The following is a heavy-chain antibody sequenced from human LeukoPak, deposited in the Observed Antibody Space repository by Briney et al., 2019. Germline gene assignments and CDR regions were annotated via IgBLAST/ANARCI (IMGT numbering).Heavy chain of an antibody. CDR3: ARFRIVVVPAAIEGFTYYYYGMDV. CDR1: GYTFRDYY. CDR2: IIPLLDTI. D-gene: IGHD2-2*02. J-gene: IGHJ6*02. Sequence: RASVKVSCKASGYTFRDYYIHWVRQAPGQGLEWMGEIIPLLDTINYAQNFQGRVTITADEFTSTAYMELSSLRSDDTAVYYCARFRIVVVPAAIEGFTYYYYGMDVWGQGTTVTVSS. V-gene: IGHV1-69*13.